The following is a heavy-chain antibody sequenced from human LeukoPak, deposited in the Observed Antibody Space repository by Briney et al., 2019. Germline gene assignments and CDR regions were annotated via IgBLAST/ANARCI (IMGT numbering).Heavy chain of an antibody. CDR2: IYYSGST. J-gene: IGHJ4*02. CDR1: GDSISSYY. V-gene: IGHV4-59*01. Sequence: SETLSLTCTVSGDSISSYYWSWIRQPPGKGLEWIGYIYYSGSTNYNPSLKSRVTISIDTSKNQFSLNLSSVTAADTAVYYCARGAAAAGGYWGQGTLVTVSS. CDR3: ARGAAAAGGY. D-gene: IGHD6-13*01.